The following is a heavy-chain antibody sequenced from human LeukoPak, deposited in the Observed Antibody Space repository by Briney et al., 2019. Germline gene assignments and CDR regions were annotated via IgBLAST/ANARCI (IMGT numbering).Heavy chain of an antibody. Sequence: GGSLRLSCAASGFPFSGYSMNWVRQAPGKGLEWVSYISTSSRTIYYADSVKGRFTISRDDAKDSLFLQLDSLRDDDTAVYYCARDGVGAYSVDHWGQGTLVTVSS. CDR1: GFPFSGYS. CDR3: ARDGVGAYSVDH. V-gene: IGHV3-48*02. CDR2: ISTSSRTI. J-gene: IGHJ4*02. D-gene: IGHD1-26*01.